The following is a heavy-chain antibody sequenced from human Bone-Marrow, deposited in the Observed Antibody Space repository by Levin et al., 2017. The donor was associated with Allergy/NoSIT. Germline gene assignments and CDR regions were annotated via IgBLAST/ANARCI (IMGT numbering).Heavy chain of an antibody. J-gene: IGHJ4*02. CDR2: ISYDGVT. CDR3: ATYIATAGTNHFDS. Sequence: KTSETLSLTCRVSGDSMDRGSRYYWGWVRQSPEKGLEWIATISYDGVTYYNTSLKSRVTLSIDASKMEFSLKVNSVTAADTAVYYCATYIATAGTNHFDSWGRGTLVTVSS. CDR1: GDSMDRGSRYY. D-gene: IGHD1-26*01. V-gene: IGHV4-39*07.